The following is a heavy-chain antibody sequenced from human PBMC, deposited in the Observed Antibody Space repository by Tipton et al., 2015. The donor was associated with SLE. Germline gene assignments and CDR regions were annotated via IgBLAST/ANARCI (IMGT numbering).Heavy chain of an antibody. CDR1: GGSISSYY. D-gene: IGHD3-22*01. CDR2: IYYSGST. CDR3: ARDLTYYDSSGQDY. Sequence: TLSLTCTVSGGSISSYYWSWIRQPPGKGLEWIGYIYYSGSTNYNPSLKSRVTISVDTSKNQFSLKLSSVTAADTAVYYCARDLTYYDSSGQDYWGQGTLVTVSS. J-gene: IGHJ4*02. V-gene: IGHV4-59*12.